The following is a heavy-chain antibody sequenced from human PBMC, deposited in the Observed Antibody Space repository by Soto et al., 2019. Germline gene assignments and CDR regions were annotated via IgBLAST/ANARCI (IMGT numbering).Heavy chain of an antibody. CDR2: IYPSDSDT. J-gene: IGHJ4*02. CDR3: ARGGTYCNY. D-gene: IGHD1-26*01. CDR1: GYSFTSYW. V-gene: IGHV5-51*01. Sequence: GESLKISCKGSGYSFTSYWIAWVRQMPGKGLERMGIIYPSDSDTKYSPSFQGQVTISADKSLSTAYLQWSSLKASDTAIYYCARGGTYCNYWGQGTLVTVSS.